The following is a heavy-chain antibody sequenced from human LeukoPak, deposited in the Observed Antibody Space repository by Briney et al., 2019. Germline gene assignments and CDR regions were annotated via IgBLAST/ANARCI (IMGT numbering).Heavy chain of an antibody. D-gene: IGHD1-26*01. V-gene: IGHV3-33*01. CDR1: GFTFSSYG. CDR2: IWYDGSNR. J-gene: IGHJ4*02. Sequence: GGSLRLSCAASGFTFSSYGMHWVRQAPGKGLEWVVVIWYDGSNRYYADSVKGRFTISRDNSKNTLYLQLNSLRAEDTAVYYCARGKREVLNTRVFDYWGQGTLVTVSS. CDR3: ARGKREVLNTRVFDY.